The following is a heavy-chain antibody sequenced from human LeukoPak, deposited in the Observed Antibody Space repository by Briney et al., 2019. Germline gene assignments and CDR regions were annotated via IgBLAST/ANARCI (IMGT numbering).Heavy chain of an antibody. CDR2: ISSSSSYT. D-gene: IGHD5-12*01. V-gene: IGHV3-11*06. Sequence: GGSLRLSCAASGFTSSDYYMSWIRQAPGKGLEWVSYISSSSSYTNYADSVKGRFTISRDNAKNSLYLQMNSLRAEDTAVYYCARASISLVDIVATIKRASYYYYGMDVWGQGTTVTVSS. J-gene: IGHJ6*02. CDR1: GFTSSDYY. CDR3: ARASISLVDIVATIKRASYYYYGMDV.